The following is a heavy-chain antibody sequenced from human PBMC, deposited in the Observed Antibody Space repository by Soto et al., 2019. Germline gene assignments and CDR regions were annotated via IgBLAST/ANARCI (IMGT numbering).Heavy chain of an antibody. J-gene: IGHJ4*02. V-gene: IGHV3-23*01. Sequence: GGPMRVPCTASGLTFRSLAMTWVRKAPGKGLEWVSGLSDSGISIYYADSVKDRLTISRDNSKNTLYLQIHTLRAEDTAVYYCAKVSSSWYAGFFDLWGQGTLGTVSS. CDR1: GLTFRSLA. CDR3: AKVSSSWYAGFFDL. D-gene: IGHD6-13*01. CDR2: LSDSGISI.